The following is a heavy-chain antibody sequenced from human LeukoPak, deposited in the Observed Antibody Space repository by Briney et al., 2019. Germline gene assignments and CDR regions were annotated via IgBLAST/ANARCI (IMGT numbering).Heavy chain of an antibody. J-gene: IGHJ4*02. CDR3: LHYRSGWH. CDR2: IGNKADGGTT. Sequence: GGSLRLSCAVSGLKFSDAWMNWARQAPGKGLEWVGRIGNKADGGTTVYAAPVKGRFTISRDDSKNTVYLQMNSLKTEDTAVYYCLHYRSGWHWGRGTLVAVSS. D-gene: IGHD6-19*01. CDR1: GLKFSDAW. V-gene: IGHV3-15*04.